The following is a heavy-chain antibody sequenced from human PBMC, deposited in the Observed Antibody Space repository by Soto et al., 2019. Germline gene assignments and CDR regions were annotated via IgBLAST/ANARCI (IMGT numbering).Heavy chain of an antibody. CDR1: GGSISSGGYY. J-gene: IGHJ5*02. CDR2: IYYSGST. Sequence: SETLCLTCTVSGGSISSGGYYWSWIRQHPGKGLEWIGYIYYSGSTYYNPSLKSRVTISVDTSKNQFSLKLSSVTAADTAVYYCARATYYYDSSGFLLDPWGQGTLVTVSS. D-gene: IGHD3-22*01. CDR3: ARATYYYDSSGFLLDP. V-gene: IGHV4-31*03.